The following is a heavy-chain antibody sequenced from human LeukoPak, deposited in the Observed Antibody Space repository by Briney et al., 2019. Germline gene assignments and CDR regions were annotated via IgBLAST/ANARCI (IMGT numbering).Heavy chain of an antibody. D-gene: IGHD6-13*01. CDR1: GFTVSSNY. CDR3: ARGRSLVPGYFDY. V-gene: IGHV3-66*01. J-gene: IGHJ4*02. CDR2: IYSGGST. Sequence: SGGSLRLSCAASGFTVSSNYMSWVRQAPGKGLEWVSVIYSGGSTYYADSVKGRFTISRDNSKNTLYLQMNSLRAEDTAVYYCARGRSLVPGYFDYWGQGTLVTVSS.